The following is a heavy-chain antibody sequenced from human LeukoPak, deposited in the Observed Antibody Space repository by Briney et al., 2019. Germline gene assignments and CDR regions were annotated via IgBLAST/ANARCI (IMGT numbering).Heavy chain of an antibody. CDR1: GFTFSTYG. V-gene: IGHV3-30*18. CDR3: AKDLGSGYYYNSDC. J-gene: IGHJ4*02. D-gene: IGHD3-22*01. Sequence: GTSLRLSCAASGFTFSTYGMHWVRQAPGKGLEWVAVISFDGIYKFYSDSVKGRFSISRDNSNNTLSLQMNSLRADDTAVYYCAKDLGSGYYYNSDCWGQGTLVSVSS. CDR2: ISFDGIYK.